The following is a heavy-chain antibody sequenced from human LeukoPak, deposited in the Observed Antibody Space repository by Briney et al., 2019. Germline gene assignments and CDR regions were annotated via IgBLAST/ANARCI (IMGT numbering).Heavy chain of an antibody. CDR3: ARQRPRGLYSGSYFDY. V-gene: IGHV4-39*01. CDR1: GGSISSSSYY. Sequence: SETLSLTCTVSGGSISSSSYYWGWIRQPPGKGLEWIGSFYYSGTTYYNPSLKSRVTISVDTSKNQFSLKLSSVTAADTAVYYCARQRPRGLYSGSYFDYWGQGTLVTVSS. CDR2: FYYSGTT. D-gene: IGHD1-26*01. J-gene: IGHJ4*02.